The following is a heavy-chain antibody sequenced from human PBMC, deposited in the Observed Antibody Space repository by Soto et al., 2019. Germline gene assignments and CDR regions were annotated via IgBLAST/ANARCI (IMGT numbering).Heavy chain of an antibody. CDR2: ISAYNGNT. V-gene: IGHV1-18*01. CDR1: GYTFTSYF. Sequence: ASVKVSCKASGYTFTSYFITWVRQAPGQGLEWMGWISAYNGNTNYAQMLKGRVTMTTDTSTSTAYMELRSLRSDDPAVYYCARQNYYSGMDVWGQGTTVTVSS. J-gene: IGHJ6*02. CDR3: ARQNYYSGMDV.